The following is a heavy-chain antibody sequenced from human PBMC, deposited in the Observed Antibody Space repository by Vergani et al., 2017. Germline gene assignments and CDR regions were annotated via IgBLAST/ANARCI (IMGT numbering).Heavy chain of an antibody. CDR1: GFTFSACP. CDR3: ASLSYDTTPYLQGGYDC. CDR2: ISARYPST. J-gene: IGHJ4*02. Sequence: EVQLLQSGGGVIQPGGSVRLSCAASGFTFSACPMTWVRQAPGKGLEWVAAISARYPSTYYADSVKGRFTISRDNSKNMLYLQMNSLRAEDTAVYYFASLSYDTTPYLQGGYDCWGKGTLVSVSS. D-gene: IGHD3-22*01. V-gene: IGHV3-23*01.